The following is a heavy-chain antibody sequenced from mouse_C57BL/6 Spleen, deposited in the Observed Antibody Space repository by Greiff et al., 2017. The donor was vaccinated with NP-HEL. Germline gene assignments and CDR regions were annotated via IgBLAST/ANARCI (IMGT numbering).Heavy chain of an antibody. CDR1: GFTFSDYG. V-gene: IGHV5-17*01. CDR2: ISSGSSTI. CDR3: ATYGLYAMDY. J-gene: IGHJ4*01. Sequence: EVQRVESGGGLVKPGGSLKLSCAASGFTFSDYGMHWVRQAPEKGLEWVAYISSGSSTIFYADTVKGRFTISRDNAKNTLFLQMTSLRSEDTAMYYCATYGLYAMDYWGQGTSVTVSA. D-gene: IGHD1-1*02.